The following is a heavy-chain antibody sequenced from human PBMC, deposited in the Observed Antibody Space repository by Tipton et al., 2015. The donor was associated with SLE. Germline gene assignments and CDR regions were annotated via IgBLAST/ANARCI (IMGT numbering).Heavy chain of an antibody. D-gene: IGHD6-19*01. CDR2: ISGSGGST. J-gene: IGHJ4*02. CDR3: ARGESGSSGWNWYYFDY. V-gene: IGHV3-23*01. Sequence: SLRLSCAASGFTFSSYAMSWVRQAPGKGLEWVSAISGSGGSTYYADSVKGRFTISRDNAKNSLHLQMNSLRAGDTAVYYCARGESGSSGWNWYYFDYWGQGTLVTVSS. CDR1: GFTFSSYA.